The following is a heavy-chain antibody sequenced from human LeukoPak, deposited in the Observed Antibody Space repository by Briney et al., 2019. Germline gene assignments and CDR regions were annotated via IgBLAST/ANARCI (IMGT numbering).Heavy chain of an antibody. Sequence: GGSLRLSCAASGSTFSGSAMHWVCQASGKGLEWVGRIGSKANSYATAYAASVKGGFTISRDDSKNTAYLQMNSLKTEDTAVYYCTRQGYSWYYYGSGSYYNTSGDYYYYYNMDVWGKGTTVTVSS. V-gene: IGHV3-73*01. D-gene: IGHD3-10*01. CDR2: IGSKANSYAT. CDR1: GSTFSGSA. CDR3: TRQGYSWYYYGSGSYYNTSGDYYYYYNMDV. J-gene: IGHJ6*03.